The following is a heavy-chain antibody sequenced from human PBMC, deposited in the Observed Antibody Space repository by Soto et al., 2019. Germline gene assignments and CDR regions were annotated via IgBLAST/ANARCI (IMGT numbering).Heavy chain of an antibody. Sequence: GGSLRLSCAASGFTFSSYAMHWVRQAPGKGLEWVAVISYDGSNKYYADSVKGRFTISRDNSKNTLYLQMNGLRAEDTAVYYCARGIVYDYIWGELGTNAFDIWGQGTMVTVSS. D-gene: IGHD3-16*01. CDR3: ARGIVYDYIWGELGTNAFDI. V-gene: IGHV3-30-3*01. CDR2: ISYDGSNK. CDR1: GFTFSSYA. J-gene: IGHJ3*02.